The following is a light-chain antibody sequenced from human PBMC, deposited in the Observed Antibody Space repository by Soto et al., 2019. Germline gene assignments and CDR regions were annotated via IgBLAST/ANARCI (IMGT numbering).Light chain of an antibody. CDR3: QQGHNWPLT. Sequence: EIVMTQSPATLSVSPGERATLSCRASQSISSELAWYQQKPGQPPRLLIYGASTRATGVPASFTGSGSGSDFTLPISGLQSEDFAVYYCQQGHNWPLTFGQGTRLEI. CDR2: GAS. V-gene: IGKV3-15*01. J-gene: IGKJ2*01. CDR1: QSISSE.